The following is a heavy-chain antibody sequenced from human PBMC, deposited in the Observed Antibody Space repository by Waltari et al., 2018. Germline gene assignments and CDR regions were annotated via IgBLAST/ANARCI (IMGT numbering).Heavy chain of an antibody. J-gene: IGHJ4*02. D-gene: IGHD3-22*01. CDR3: PRGGGLYYNDGSGPIDY. V-gene: IGHV3-33*05. CDR2: IAIDGSKR. Sequence: QMVESGGGVVQPGRSLRLSCEVSGFTFSTYGMHWVRPAPGEGLEWGDFIAIDGSKRKYGVPVKGRLTLSKNNSRLFLQLNRRTAVDTAMYFCPRGGGLYYNDGSGPIDYWGQGTLVTVSS. CDR1: GFTFSTYG.